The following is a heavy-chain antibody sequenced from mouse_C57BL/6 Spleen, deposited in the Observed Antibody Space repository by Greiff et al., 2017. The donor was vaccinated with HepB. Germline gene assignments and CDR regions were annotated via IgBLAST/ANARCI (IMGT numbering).Heavy chain of an antibody. D-gene: IGHD1-1*01. V-gene: IGHV5-6*01. CDR3: ARHEATVVAFDY. Sequence: EVQLQQSGGDLVKPGGSLKLSCAASGFTFSSYGMSWVRQTPDKRLEWVATISSGGSYTYYPDSMKGRFTISRDNAKNTLYLQMSSLKSEDTAMYYCARHEATVVAFDYWGQGTTLTVSS. J-gene: IGHJ2*01. CDR2: ISSGGSYT. CDR1: GFTFSSYG.